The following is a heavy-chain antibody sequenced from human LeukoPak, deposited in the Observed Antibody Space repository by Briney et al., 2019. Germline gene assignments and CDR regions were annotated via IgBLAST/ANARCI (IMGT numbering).Heavy chain of an antibody. CDR3: ARGDTYYYDSSGYYGNYYGMDV. J-gene: IGHJ6*02. D-gene: IGHD3-22*01. CDR1: GFTFSSYA. CDR2: ISYDGSNK. Sequence: GGSLRLSCAASGFTFSSYAMHWVRQAPGKGLEWVAVISYDGSNKYYADSVKGRFTISRDNAKNSLYLQMNSLRAEDTAVYYCARGDTYYYDSSGYYGNYYGMDVWGQGTTVTVSS. V-gene: IGHV3-30-3*01.